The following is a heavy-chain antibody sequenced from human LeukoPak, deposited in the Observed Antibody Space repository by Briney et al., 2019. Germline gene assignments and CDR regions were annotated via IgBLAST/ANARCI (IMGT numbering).Heavy chain of an antibody. J-gene: IGHJ5*02. V-gene: IGHV3-21*01. D-gene: IGHD3-10*01. CDR2: ITTISHYI. Sequence: GGSLRLSCATSGFTLSDYHMNWVRQAPGKGLEWLSSITTISHYIYYAGAVRGRFTISRDNAKNSLYLQMNSLRGEDTAVYYCARSGGPGTYHQLRYNWFDPWGQGTLVTVSS. CDR1: GFTLSDYH. CDR3: ARSGGPGTYHQLRYNWFDP.